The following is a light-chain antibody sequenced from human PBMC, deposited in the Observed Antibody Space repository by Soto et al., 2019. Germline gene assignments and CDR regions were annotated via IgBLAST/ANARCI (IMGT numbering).Light chain of an antibody. J-gene: IGLJ1*01. V-gene: IGLV2-14*01. Sequence: QSALTQPASVSGSPGQSITISCTGTSSDVGGYNYVSWYQQHPGKAPKLMIYDVSNRPSGVSNRFSGSKSGNTASLTISGLQAEDVADYYCSSYTSSSTLYFFGTGTKVTVL. CDR1: SSDVGGYNY. CDR3: SSYTSSSTLYF. CDR2: DVS.